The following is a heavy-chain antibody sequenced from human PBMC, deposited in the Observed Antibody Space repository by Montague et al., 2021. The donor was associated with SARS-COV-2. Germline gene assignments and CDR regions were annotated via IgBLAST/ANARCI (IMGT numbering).Heavy chain of an antibody. CDR2: VNHSEST. Sequence: SETLSLTCAASGGSFSGFYWSWVRQSPGKGLEWIGDVNHSESTNYNPSLKGRVTISVDRSKNQFSLRLRSVTAADTAVYYCARGRGLYYESSGGLYYMDVWGQGTPGTVPS. J-gene: IGHJ6*03. V-gene: IGHV4-34*01. D-gene: IGHD3-22*01. CDR3: ARGRGLYYESSGGLYYMDV. CDR1: GGSFSGFY.